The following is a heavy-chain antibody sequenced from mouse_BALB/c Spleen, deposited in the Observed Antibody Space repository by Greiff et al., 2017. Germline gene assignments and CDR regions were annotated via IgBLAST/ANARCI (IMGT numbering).Heavy chain of an antibody. CDR1: GYNFTSYW. J-gene: IGHJ4*01. Sequence: VQLQQPGAELVKPGPSVKLSCKASGYNFTSYWINWVKLRPGQGLEWIGDIYPGSGSTNYNEKFKSKATLTVDTSSSTAYMQLSSLASEDSALYYCARGYDYHLYYAMDYWGQGTSVTVSS. V-gene: IGHV1-55*01. D-gene: IGHD2-4*01. CDR3: ARGYDYHLYYAMDY. CDR2: IYPGSGST.